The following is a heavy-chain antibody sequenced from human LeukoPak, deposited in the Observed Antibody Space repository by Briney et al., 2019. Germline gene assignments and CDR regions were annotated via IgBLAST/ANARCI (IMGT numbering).Heavy chain of an antibody. CDR1: GYKFISYA. CDR2: INTDTGNP. CDR3: ARGGYYGGSGTYGFFDY. J-gene: IGHJ4*03. Sequence: ASVNVSCKGSGYKFISYAMNWVRQAPGQGPGWMGWINTDTGNPTYARGFTGQYVFSVDTSVTTAYLQINSLRTEDTAVYYCARGGYYGGSGTYGFFDYWGQGSLVTVSS. D-gene: IGHD3-10*01. V-gene: IGHV7-4-1*02.